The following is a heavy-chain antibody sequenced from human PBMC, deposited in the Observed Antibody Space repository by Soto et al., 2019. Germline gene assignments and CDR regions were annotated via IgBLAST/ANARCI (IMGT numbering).Heavy chain of an antibody. V-gene: IGHV3-9*01. CDR2: INYNGDSI. Sequence: PVGSLRLSCVGSGFHFQNYAMHWVRQAPGKGLEWVSTINYNGDSIAYADSVRGRFTISRDNAKNSLYLELNSLRSEDTALYYCAKDRGHTDYFEYWGQGTLVTVS. CDR1: GFHFQNYA. CDR3: AKDRGHTDYFEY. J-gene: IGHJ4*02.